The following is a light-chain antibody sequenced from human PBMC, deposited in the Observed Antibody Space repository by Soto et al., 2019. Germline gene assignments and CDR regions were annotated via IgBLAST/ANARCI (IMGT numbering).Light chain of an antibody. CDR2: EVS. CDR1: SSDIGGYNY. V-gene: IGLV2-14*01. Sequence: QSVLTQPASVSGSPGQSITISCTGTSSDIGGYNYVSWYQQHPGKAPKFMIYEVSNRPLGISNRFSGSKSGNTASLTISGLQAEDEADYYCSSYTSNSTLLFGGGTKLTVL. J-gene: IGLJ2*01. CDR3: SSYTSNSTLL.